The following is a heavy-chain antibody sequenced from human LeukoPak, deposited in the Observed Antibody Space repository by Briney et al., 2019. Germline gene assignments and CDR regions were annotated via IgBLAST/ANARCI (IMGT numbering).Heavy chain of an antibody. CDR3: ARDDGY. Sequence: PGGSLRLSCAASGFSFSSYALSWVRRAPGKGLEWVSGISGSGSTAVYTDSVKGRFTISRDNAKNTLYLQMNSLRAEDTAVYYCARDDGYWGQGTLVTVSS. J-gene: IGHJ4*02. V-gene: IGHV3-23*01. CDR2: ISGSGSTA. CDR1: GFSFSSYA.